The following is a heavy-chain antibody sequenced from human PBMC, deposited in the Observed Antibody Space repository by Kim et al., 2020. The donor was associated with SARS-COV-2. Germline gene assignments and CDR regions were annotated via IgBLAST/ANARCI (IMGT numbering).Heavy chain of an antibody. Sequence: GGSLRLSCAASGFTFNSYDMSWVRQAPGKGLEWVSVISGSGGSAYHTDSVKGRFTISRDNSKNTLYLQMDSLRAEDTAIYYCANVAGGDYYHLDIWGQGTTVTVSS. D-gene: IGHD2-21*01. J-gene: IGHJ6*02. CDR2: ISGSGGSA. CDR3: ANVAGGDYYHLDI. V-gene: IGHV3-23*01. CDR1: GFTFNSYD.